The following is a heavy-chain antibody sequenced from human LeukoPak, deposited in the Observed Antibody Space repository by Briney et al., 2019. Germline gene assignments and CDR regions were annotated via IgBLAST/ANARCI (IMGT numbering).Heavy chain of an antibody. CDR1: GDSVSINSAA. Sequence: SQTLSLTCAISGDSVSINSAAWNWIRQSPSRGLEGLGRTYYRSKWYNDYAVSGKSRITINPDTSKNPFSRQLNSVTPEDTAVYYCARRRLRYSSSWDDRYMDVWGKGTTVTISS. CDR2: TYYRSKWYN. V-gene: IGHV6-1*01. J-gene: IGHJ6*03. D-gene: IGHD6-13*01. CDR3: ARRRLRYSSSWDDRYMDV.